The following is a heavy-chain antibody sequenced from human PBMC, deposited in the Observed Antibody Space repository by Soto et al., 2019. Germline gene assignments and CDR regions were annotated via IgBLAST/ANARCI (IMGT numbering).Heavy chain of an antibody. CDR1: GFTFSTYA. V-gene: IGHV3-23*01. CDR3: TRRRLPGSTFHDALDI. Sequence: DVQLFESGGGVVQPGGSLRLSCAASGFTFSTYAMNWVRRAPGKGLEWVSVIGSGGVTFYLDSVKGRFTISRDNSDGTGYLHLDGLRGEATALYYRTRRRLPGSTFHDALDIWGQGTMVTVSS. D-gene: IGHD4-17*01. J-gene: IGHJ3*02. CDR2: IGSGGVT.